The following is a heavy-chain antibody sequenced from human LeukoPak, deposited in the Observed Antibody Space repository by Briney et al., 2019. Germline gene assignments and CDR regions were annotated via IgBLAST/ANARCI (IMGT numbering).Heavy chain of an antibody. D-gene: IGHD3-22*01. CDR2: IYTSGST. V-gene: IGHV4-38-2*02. J-gene: IGHJ3*02. CDR3: ARDASDYYDSSGYYLGAFDI. Sequence: SETLSLTCAVSGYSISSGYYWGWIRQPPGKGLEWIGRIYTSGSTNYNPSLKSRVTMSVDTSKNQFSLKLSSVTAADTAVYYCARDASDYYDSSGYYLGAFDIWGQGTMVTVSS. CDR1: GYSISSGYY.